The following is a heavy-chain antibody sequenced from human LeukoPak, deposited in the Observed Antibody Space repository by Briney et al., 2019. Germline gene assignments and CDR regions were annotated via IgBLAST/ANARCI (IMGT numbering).Heavy chain of an antibody. J-gene: IGHJ4*02. D-gene: IGHD6-13*01. V-gene: IGHV3-21*01. CDR2: ISSSSSYI. Sequence: KPGGSLRLSCAASGFTFSSYSMNWVRQAPGKGLEWVSSISSSSSYIYYADSVKGRFTISRDNAKNSLYLQMNSLRAEDTAVYYCARVRDHSSWVSEFDYWGQGTLVTVSS. CDR1: GFTFSSYS. CDR3: ARVRDHSSWVSEFDY.